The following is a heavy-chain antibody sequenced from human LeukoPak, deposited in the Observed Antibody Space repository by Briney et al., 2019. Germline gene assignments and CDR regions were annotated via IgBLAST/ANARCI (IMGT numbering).Heavy chain of an antibody. J-gene: IGHJ5*02. Sequence: SETLSLTCAVYGGSFSGYYWSWLRQPPGKGLEWIGEINHSGSTNYNPSLKSRVTISVDTSKNQFSLKLSSVTAADTAVYYCARILWFGGVGSWFDPWGQGTLVTVAS. D-gene: IGHD3-10*01. V-gene: IGHV4-34*01. CDR2: INHSGST. CDR1: GGSFSGYY. CDR3: ARILWFGGVGSWFDP.